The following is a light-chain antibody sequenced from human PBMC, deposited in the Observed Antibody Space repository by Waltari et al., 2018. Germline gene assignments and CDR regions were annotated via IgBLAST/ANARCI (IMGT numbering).Light chain of an antibody. CDR3: CSYAGSGIYV. CDR2: EVN. V-gene: IGLV2-23*02. CDR1: SSDVGSYNL. J-gene: IGLJ1*01. Sequence: QSALTQPASVSGSPGQSITISCRGTSSDVGSYNLFSWFQQYPDKAPKLIIFEVNKRPSGVSNRFSGSKSGNTASLTISGLQAEDEADYYCCSYAGSGIYVFGTGAKVTVL.